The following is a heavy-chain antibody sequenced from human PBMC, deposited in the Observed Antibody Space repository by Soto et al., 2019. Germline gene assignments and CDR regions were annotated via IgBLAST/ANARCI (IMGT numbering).Heavy chain of an antibody. D-gene: IGHD6-13*01. J-gene: IGHJ6*02. Sequence: QVQLVQSGAEVKKPGSSVKVSCKASGYTFTSYAMHWVRQAPGQSLECMGWINASNGNTKYSQKFQGRVTITRDTSARTAYMELSSLRSEDTDVYYCARDPGFFGAAAGKEYYYYGMDVWGHGTTVTVSS. CDR2: INASNGNT. CDR1: GYTFTSYA. V-gene: IGHV1-3*01. CDR3: ARDPGFFGAAAGKEYYYYGMDV.